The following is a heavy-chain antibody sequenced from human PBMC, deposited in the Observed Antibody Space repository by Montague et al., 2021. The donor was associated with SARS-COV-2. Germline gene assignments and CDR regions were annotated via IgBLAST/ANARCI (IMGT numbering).Heavy chain of an antibody. V-gene: IGHV4-61*02. D-gene: IGHD2/OR15-2a*01. Sequence: TLSLTCSVSGGSISSGDYYWSWLRRPAGKGLEWIGRIYTTGSTNYNPSLKSRVTISQDTSKNQFSLKLTSVTAADTAVYYCARDKIVIVPTTLELTWIDGYKNYYYGMDVWGQGTTVTVSS. CDR2: IYTTGST. J-gene: IGHJ6*02. CDR3: ARDKIVIVPTTLELTWIDGYKNYYYGMDV. CDR1: GGSISSGDYY.